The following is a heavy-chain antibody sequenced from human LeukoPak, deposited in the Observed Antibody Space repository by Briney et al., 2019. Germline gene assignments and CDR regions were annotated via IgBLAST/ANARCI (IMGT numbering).Heavy chain of an antibody. J-gene: IGHJ3*02. CDR3: AREPHSDYSDHTDAFDI. CDR2: IRGDESST. CDR1: GFTFSSYW. V-gene: IGHV3-74*01. D-gene: IGHD4-17*01. Sequence: GGALRLSCAASGFTFSSYWMHWVRQAPGKGLVWVSRIRGDESSTSYADSVEGGFTISRDNAKNTLYLQMNSLRAEDTAVYFCAREPHSDYSDHTDAFDIWGQGTMVTVSS.